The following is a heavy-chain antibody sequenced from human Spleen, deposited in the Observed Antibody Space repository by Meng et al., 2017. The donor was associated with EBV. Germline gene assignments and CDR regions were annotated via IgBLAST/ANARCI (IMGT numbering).Heavy chain of an antibody. Sequence: QGQLVQSGAEVKKPGASVTVSCKASGYSLNRYYFHWVRQAPGQGLDWMGIINPSDGSTSYAQKFQGRVTMTRDTSTSTVYMELTSLGPEDTAVYYCGAGYPAEDWGQGTLVTVSS. V-gene: IGHV1-46*02. CDR2: INPSDGST. D-gene: IGHD5-18*01. J-gene: IGHJ4*02. CDR3: GAGYPAED. CDR1: GYSLNRYY.